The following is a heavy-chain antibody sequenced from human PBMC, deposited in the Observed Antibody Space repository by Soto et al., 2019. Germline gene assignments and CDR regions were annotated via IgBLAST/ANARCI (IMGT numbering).Heavy chain of an antibody. V-gene: IGHV1-69*13. Sequence: SVKVSCKASGGTFSSYAISWVRQAPGQGLEWMGGIIPIFGTANYAQKFQGRVTITADESTSTAYMELSSLRSEDTAVYYCARYCSGGSCYSVMSYYYYGMDVWGQGTTVTVSS. J-gene: IGHJ6*02. D-gene: IGHD2-15*01. CDR3: ARYCSGGSCYSVMSYYYYGMDV. CDR1: GGTFSSYA. CDR2: IIPIFGTA.